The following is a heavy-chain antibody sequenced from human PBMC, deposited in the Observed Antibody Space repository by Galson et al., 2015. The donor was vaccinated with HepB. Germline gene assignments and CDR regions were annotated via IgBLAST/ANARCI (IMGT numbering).Heavy chain of an antibody. D-gene: IGHD3-22*01. Sequence: CAISGDSVSSNSAAWNWIRQSPSRGLEWLGRTYYRSKWYNDYAVSVKSRITINPDTSKNQFSLQLNSVTPEDTAVYYCARDLYYYDSSGYQPYYYYYGMDVWGQGTTVTVSS. CDR2: TYYRSKWYN. CDR3: ARDLYYYDSSGYQPYYYYYGMDV. V-gene: IGHV6-1*01. J-gene: IGHJ6*02. CDR1: GDSVSSNSAA.